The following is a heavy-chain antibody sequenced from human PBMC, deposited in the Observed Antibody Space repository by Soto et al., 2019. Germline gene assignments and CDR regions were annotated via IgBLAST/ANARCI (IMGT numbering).Heavy chain of an antibody. D-gene: IGHD4-17*01. J-gene: IGHJ4*02. CDR1: GGSISSGDYY. Sequence: TLSLTCAGSGGSISSGDYYWSWIRQPPGKGLEWIGYIYYSGSTYYNPSLKSRVTISVDTSKNQFSLKLSSVTAADTAVYYCVTDIMDYGDYARYFDYWGQGTLVTVSS. CDR3: VTDIMDYGDYARYFDY. CDR2: IYYSGST. V-gene: IGHV4-30-4*01.